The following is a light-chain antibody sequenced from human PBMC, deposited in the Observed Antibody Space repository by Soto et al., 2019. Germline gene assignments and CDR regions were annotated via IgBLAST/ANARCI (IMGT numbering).Light chain of an antibody. Sequence: QSALTQPASVSGSPGQSITISCTGTSSDVGGYHYVSWYQHHPGKAPKLMIYEVSNRPSGVSDRFSGSKSGNTASLTISGLRAEDEADYYCSSYTSSSTLVFGTGTKLTVL. CDR2: EVS. CDR1: SSDVGGYHY. V-gene: IGLV2-14*01. J-gene: IGLJ1*01. CDR3: SSYTSSSTLV.